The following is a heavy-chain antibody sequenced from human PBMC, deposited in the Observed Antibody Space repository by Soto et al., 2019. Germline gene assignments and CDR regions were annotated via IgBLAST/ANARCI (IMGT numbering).Heavy chain of an antibody. J-gene: IGHJ4*02. CDR1: GGSISSCGYY. CDR2: IYYSGST. CDR3: AREPLT. V-gene: IGHV4-31*03. Sequence: QVQLQESGPGLVKPSQTLSLTCTVSGGSISSCGYYWNWIRQHPGKILEWIGYIYYSGSTYYNPSLKRRITISVDTSKNQFSLKLNSVTDADTDVNYCAREPLTWGQGTLVTVSS.